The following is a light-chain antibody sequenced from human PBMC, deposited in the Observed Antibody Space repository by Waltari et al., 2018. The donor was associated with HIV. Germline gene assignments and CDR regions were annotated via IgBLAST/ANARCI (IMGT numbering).Light chain of an antibody. CDR3: CSYAGSYTLV. Sequence: QSALTQSRSASGSPGQSVTISCTGTSSDVVDYNYVSWYQQHPGKAPKTNIYDVSKRPSGVPARFSVSKSGNTASLTISGLQAEDEADYYCCSYAGSYTLVFGGGTKLTVL. CDR2: DVS. J-gene: IGLJ2*01. CDR1: SSDVVDYNY. V-gene: IGLV2-11*01.